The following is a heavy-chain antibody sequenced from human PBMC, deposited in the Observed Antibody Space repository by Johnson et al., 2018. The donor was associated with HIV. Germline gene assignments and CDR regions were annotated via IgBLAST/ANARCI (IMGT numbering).Heavy chain of an antibody. CDR3: ALEAVRSTDAFDI. CDR1: AFAFSSYV. V-gene: IGHV3-30*03. J-gene: IGHJ3*02. Sequence: QVQLVESGGGVVQPGRSLRLSCAASAFAFSSYVMHWVRQAPGKGLEWVAVISYDGSEKYYVDSVKGRFTISRDNAKNSLYLQTNSLRAEDTAVYYCALEAVRSTDAFDIWGQGTMVIVSS. CDR2: ISYDGSEK. D-gene: IGHD3-10*01.